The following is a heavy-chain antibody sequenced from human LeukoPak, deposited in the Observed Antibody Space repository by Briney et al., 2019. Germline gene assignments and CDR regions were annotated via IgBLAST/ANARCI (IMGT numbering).Heavy chain of an antibody. V-gene: IGHV3-53*01. CDR1: GFTFSRYG. D-gene: IGHD1-7*01. CDR3: ARDGTYFDI. CDR2: IYSGGRT. J-gene: IGHJ3*02. Sequence: GGSLRLSCSASGFTFSRYGMHWVRQAPGKGLEWVSVIYSGGRTYYADSVKGRFTISRDNSKNTLYLQMNSLRADDTAVYYCARDGTYFDIWGQGTMVTVSS.